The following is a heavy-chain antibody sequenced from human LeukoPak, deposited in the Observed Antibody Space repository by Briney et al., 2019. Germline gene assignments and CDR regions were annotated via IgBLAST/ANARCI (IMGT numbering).Heavy chain of an antibody. D-gene: IGHD2-2*01. CDR2: IWYHGSNK. J-gene: IGHJ6*02. V-gene: IGHV3-33*01. CDR1: VFTLSSYG. Sequence: GGSLRLSRAASVFTLSSYGMHCVRQAPGKGREWVAVIWYHGSNKYYADSVKGRFTISRDNSKNTLYLQMNSPRAEATGVYYCGRDLPRTSHPCYYYGMDVWGQGTTVTVSS. CDR3: GRDLPRTSHPCYYYGMDV.